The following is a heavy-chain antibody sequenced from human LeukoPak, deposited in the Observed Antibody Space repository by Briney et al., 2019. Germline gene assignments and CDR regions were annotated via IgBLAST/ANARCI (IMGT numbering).Heavy chain of an antibody. V-gene: IGHV4-59*08. D-gene: IGHD4-17*01. CDR2: IYSDGRT. Sequence: SETLSLTCAVSGVSITNTFRSWIRQTPGKGLEWIAYIYSDGRTNYNPSLKSRVTISIDTSKNQPSLKMSSVTAADSAVYYCARHPSWPDYGGTFDYWGQGTLVTVSS. J-gene: IGHJ4*02. CDR3: ARHPSWPDYGGTFDY. CDR1: GVSITNTF.